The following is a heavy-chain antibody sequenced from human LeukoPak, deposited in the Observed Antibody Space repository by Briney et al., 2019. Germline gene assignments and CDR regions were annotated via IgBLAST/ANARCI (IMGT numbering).Heavy chain of an antibody. D-gene: IGHD5-24*01. V-gene: IGHV4-34*01. CDR2: INHSGST. CDR1: GGSFSGYY. Sequence: SETLSLTCAVYGGSFSGYYWSWIRQPPGKGLEWIGEINHSGSTNYDPSLKSRVTMSVDTSKSQFSLKLSSVTAADTAVYYCARGKMRKDYWGQGTLVTVSS. J-gene: IGHJ4*02. CDR3: ARGKMRKDY.